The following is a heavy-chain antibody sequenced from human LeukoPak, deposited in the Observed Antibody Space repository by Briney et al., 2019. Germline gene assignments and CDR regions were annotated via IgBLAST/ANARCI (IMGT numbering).Heavy chain of an antibody. CDR2: IHYSGST. CDR1: GGSIRSYY. J-gene: IGHJ4*02. V-gene: IGHV4-59*01. D-gene: IGHD6-6*01. CDR3: ARVGPSGLRPSLDY. Sequence: SETLSLTCTISGGSIRSYYWSWIRQPPGNGLEWIGYIHYSGSTNYNPSLIRRVTISVDTSTDQFSLKVTSVTTADTAVYYCARVGPSGLRPSLDYWGQGTLVTVSS.